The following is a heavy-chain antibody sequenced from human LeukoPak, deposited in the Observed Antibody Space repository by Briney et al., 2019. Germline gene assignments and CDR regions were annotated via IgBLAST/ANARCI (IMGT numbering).Heavy chain of an antibody. CDR2: IRYDGSNK. CDR1: GFTFSSYG. Sequence: GSLRLSCAASGFTFSSYGMHWVRQAPGKGLEWVAFIRYDGSNKYYADSVKGRFTISRDNSKNTLYLQMNSLRAEDTAVYYCAKDSYTDTAMAPSAYWGQGTLVTVSS. J-gene: IGHJ4*02. V-gene: IGHV3-30*02. CDR3: AKDSYTDTAMAPSAY. D-gene: IGHD5-18*01.